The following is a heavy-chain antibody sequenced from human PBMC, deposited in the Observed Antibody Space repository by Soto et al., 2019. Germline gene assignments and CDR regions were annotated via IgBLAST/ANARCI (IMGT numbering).Heavy chain of an antibody. Sequence: SETLSLTCTVSGGSISSYYWSWIRQPPGKGLEWIGYIYYSGSTNYNPSLKSRVTISVDTSKNQFSLKLSSVTAADTAVYYCARRYGSSFDYWGKGTLVTVSS. CDR3: ARRYGSSFDY. D-gene: IGHD6-13*01. V-gene: IGHV4-59*08. CDR2: IYYSGST. CDR1: GGSISSYY. J-gene: IGHJ4*02.